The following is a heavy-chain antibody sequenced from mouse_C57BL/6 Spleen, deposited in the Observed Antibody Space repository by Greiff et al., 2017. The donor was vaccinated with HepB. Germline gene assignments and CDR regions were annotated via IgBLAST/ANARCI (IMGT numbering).Heavy chain of an antibody. J-gene: IGHJ3*01. D-gene: IGHD1-1*01. CDR3: ARGIPYYYGSSYPAWFAY. Sequence: EVQLQESGPGLVKPSQSLSLTCSVTGYSITSGYYWNWIRQFPGNKLEWMGYISYDGSNNYNPSLKNRISITRDTSKNQFFLKLNSVTTEDTATYYCARGIPYYYGSSYPAWFAYWGQGTLVTVSA. CDR2: ISYDGSN. V-gene: IGHV3-6*01. CDR1: GYSITSGYY.